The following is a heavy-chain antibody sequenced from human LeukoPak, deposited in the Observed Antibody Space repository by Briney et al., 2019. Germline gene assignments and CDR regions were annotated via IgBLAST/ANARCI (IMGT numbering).Heavy chain of an antibody. D-gene: IGHD4-23*01. CDR1: GFTVSSNY. CDR3: ARDALGYGGQPGPWGY. CDR2: IYSGGST. J-gene: IGHJ4*02. V-gene: IGHV3-66*01. Sequence: QAGGSLRLSCAASGFTVSSNYMSWVRQAPGKGLEWVSVIYSGGSTYYADSVKGRFTISRDNSKNTLYLQMNSLRAEDTAVYYCARDALGYGGQPGPWGYWGQGTLVTVSS.